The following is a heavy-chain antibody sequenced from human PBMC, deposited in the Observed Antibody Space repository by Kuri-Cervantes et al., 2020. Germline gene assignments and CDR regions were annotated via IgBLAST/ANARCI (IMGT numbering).Heavy chain of an antibody. V-gene: IGHV3-9*01. CDR1: GFTFDDYA. D-gene: IGHD3-22*01. J-gene: IGHJ4*02. Sequence: SLKISCAASGFTFDDYAMHWVRQAPGKGLEWVSGISWNSGSIGYADSVKGRFTISRDNSKNTLYLQMNSLRAEDTAVYYCAKDSSGSFYFDYWGQGTLVTVSS. CDR2: ISWNSGSI. CDR3: AKDSSGSFYFDY.